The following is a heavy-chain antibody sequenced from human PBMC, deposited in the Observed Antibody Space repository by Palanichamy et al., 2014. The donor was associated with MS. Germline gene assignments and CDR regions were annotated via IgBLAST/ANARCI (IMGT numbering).Heavy chain of an antibody. CDR1: GDSVSDNNAA. V-gene: IGHV6-1*01. J-gene: IGHJ4*02. D-gene: IGHD6-6*01. Sequence: QVQLQQSGPGLVKPSQTLSLTCAISGDSVSDNNAAWNWVRQSPSRGLEWLGRTYQRSKWFNDYAVSVKSRISINPDTSKNQFSLQLNSVTPEDTAVYYCARAMEYTSSSGFDYWGQGSLVTVSS. CDR3: ARAMEYTSSSGFDY. CDR2: TYQRSKWFN.